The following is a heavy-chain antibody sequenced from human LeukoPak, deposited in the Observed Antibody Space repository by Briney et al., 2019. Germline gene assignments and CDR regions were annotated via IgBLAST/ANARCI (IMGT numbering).Heavy chain of an antibody. Sequence: SETLSLTCTVSGGSISSSGYYWGWIRQPPGKGLEWIASIYYSGSTYYSPSLKSRVTISVDTSKNQFSLKLSSVTAADTAVYYCAREGTAGTNLNWFDPWGQGTLVTVSS. CDR2: IYYSGST. V-gene: IGHV4-39*02. CDR1: GGSISSSGYY. D-gene: IGHD1-1*01. J-gene: IGHJ5*02. CDR3: AREGTAGTNLNWFDP.